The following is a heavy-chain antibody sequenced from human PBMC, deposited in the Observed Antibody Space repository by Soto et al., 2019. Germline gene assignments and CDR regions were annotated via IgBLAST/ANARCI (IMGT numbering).Heavy chain of an antibody. CDR1: GYSVSGNSAA. CDR3: ARAFPDYVSSYSYLDY. V-gene: IGHV6-1*01. Sequence: PSHTLSLTCAISGYSVSGNSAARNWISPSPSRGLEWLGRTYYRSRWYNYYAVSVKSRITVTPDTSKNQFSLHLSSVTPEDTAVYYCARAFPDYVSSYSYLDYWGQGALVTVSS. CDR2: TYYRSRWYN. D-gene: IGHD3-16*01. J-gene: IGHJ4*02.